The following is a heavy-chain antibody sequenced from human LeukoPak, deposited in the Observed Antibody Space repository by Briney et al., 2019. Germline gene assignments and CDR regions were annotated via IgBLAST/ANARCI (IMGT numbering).Heavy chain of an antibody. CDR3: ARGYRITMVRGVIMPLPY. CDR1: GGSISSGGYY. D-gene: IGHD3-10*01. CDR2: INHSGST. Sequence: SETLSLTCTVSGGSISSGGYYWSWIRQPPGKGLEWIGEINHSGSTNYNPSLKSRVTISVDTSKNQFSLKLSSVTAADTAVYYCARGYRITMVRGVIMPLPYWGQGTLVTVSS. J-gene: IGHJ4*02. V-gene: IGHV4-61*08.